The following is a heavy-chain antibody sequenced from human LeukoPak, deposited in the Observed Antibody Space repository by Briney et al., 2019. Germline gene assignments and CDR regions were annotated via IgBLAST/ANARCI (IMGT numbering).Heavy chain of an antibody. CDR2: IKQDGSEK. CDR3: ARDETTHSWDY. Sequence: GGALTLSCASSGFTFSSYWMSWVRQAPGQGLEWVANIKQDGSEKYYVDSVKGRFTISRDNAKNSLYLQMNSLRAEDTAVYYCARDETTHSWDYWGQGTLVTVSS. CDR1: GFTFSSYW. V-gene: IGHV3-7*01. J-gene: IGHJ4*02. D-gene: IGHD4-17*01.